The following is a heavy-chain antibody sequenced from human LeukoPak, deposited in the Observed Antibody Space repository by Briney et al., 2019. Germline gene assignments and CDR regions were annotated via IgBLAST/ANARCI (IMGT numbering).Heavy chain of an antibody. Sequence: PSETLSLTCTVSGGSISSYYWSWLRQPAGKGLEWIGRIFTSGSTNYNPSLKSRVTISVDTSKNQFSLKLSSVTAADTAVYYCARAPAAMRGVYYYYYMDVWGKGTTVTISS. CDR3: ARAPAAMRGVYYYYYMDV. V-gene: IGHV4-4*07. J-gene: IGHJ6*03. CDR1: GGSISSYY. CDR2: IFTSGST. D-gene: IGHD2-2*01.